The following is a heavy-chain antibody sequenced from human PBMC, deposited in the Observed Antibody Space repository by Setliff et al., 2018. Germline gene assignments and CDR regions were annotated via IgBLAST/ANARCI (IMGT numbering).Heavy chain of an antibody. CDR3: VRDLMGDY. J-gene: IGHJ4*02. CDR1: GYTFTSYG. CDR2: ISGYSGNT. V-gene: IGHV1-18*01. Sequence: EASVKVSCKASGYTFTSYGITWVRQAPGQGLEWMGWISGYSGNTNYAQKFQGRVTITTDTSTNTAYMDLRSLRSDDTAVYYCVRDLMGDYWGQGTLVTVSS. D-gene: IGHD3-10*01.